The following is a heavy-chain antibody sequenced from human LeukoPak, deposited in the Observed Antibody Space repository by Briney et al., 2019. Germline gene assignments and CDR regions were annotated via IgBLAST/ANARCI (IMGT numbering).Heavy chain of an antibody. CDR1: GGSISSSSYY. CDR2: IYYSGST. CDR3: ARHEAGFGELFLYYFDY. D-gene: IGHD3-10*01. J-gene: IGHJ4*02. V-gene: IGHV4-39*07. Sequence: SETLSLTCTVSGGSISSSSYYWGWIRQPPGKGLEWIGSIYYSGSTYYNPSLKSRVTISVDTSKNQFSLKLSSVTAADTAVYYCARHEAGFGELFLYYFDYWGQGTLVTVSS.